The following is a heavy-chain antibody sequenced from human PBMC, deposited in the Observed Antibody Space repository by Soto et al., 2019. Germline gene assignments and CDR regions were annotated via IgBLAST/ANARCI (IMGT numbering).Heavy chain of an antibody. J-gene: IGHJ6*02. CDR1: GFTFSSYG. CDR3: AKADSSGRYSNYYGMDV. CDR2: ISYDGSNK. D-gene: IGHD6-19*01. Sequence: GGSLRLSCAASGFTFSSYGMHWVRQAPGKGLEWVAVISYDGSNKYYADSVKGRFTISRDNSKNTLYLQMNSLRAEDTAVYYCAKADSSGRYSNYYGMDVWGQGTTVNVSS. V-gene: IGHV3-30*18.